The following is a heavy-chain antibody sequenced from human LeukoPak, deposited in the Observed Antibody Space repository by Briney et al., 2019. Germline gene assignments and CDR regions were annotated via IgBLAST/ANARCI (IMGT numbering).Heavy chain of an antibody. CDR1: GGSVSSGYC. Sequence: SGTLSLTCVVSGGSVSSGYCWSWVRQSPGGGLEWIGEIHYSGVTKYNPSLKSRVTISKDNSKNQFSLKLTSVTAADTAIYYCARITAYDQEYWGQGTLVTVSS. CDR2: IHYSGVT. CDR3: ARITAYDQEY. D-gene: IGHD5-18*01. V-gene: IGHV4-4*02. J-gene: IGHJ4*02.